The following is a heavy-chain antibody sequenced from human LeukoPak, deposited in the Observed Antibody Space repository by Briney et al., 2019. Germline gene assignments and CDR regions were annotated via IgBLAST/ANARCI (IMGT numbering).Heavy chain of an antibody. V-gene: IGHV3-48*03. CDR3: ARDRGAPYAWDY. CDR1: GFIFSSDE. J-gene: IGHJ4*02. Sequence: PGRSLRLSWAAAGFIFSSDEINWVRQAPGKWLEWVSYISSIGSTIYYADSVEGRFTISRDNAKTSLYLQMNSLRAEDTAVYYCARDRGAPYAWDYWGQGPPVTVSS. D-gene: IGHD3-10*01. CDR2: ISSIGSTI.